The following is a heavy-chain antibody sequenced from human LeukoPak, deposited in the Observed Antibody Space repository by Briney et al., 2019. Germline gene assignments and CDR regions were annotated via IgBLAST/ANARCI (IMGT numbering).Heavy chain of an antibody. V-gene: IGHV1-2*02. CDR3: ARWVTALGYYGMDV. Sequence: GASVKVSCKASGYTFTGYYMHWVRQAPGQGLEWMGWINPNSGGTNYAQKFQGRVTMTRDTSISTAYMEPSRLRSDDTAVYYCARWVTALGYYGMDVWGQGTTVTVSS. CDR1: GYTFTGYY. D-gene: IGHD2-21*02. J-gene: IGHJ6*02. CDR2: INPNSGGT.